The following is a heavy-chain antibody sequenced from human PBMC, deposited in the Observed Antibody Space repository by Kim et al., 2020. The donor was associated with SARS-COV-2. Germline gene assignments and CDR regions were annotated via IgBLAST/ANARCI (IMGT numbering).Heavy chain of an antibody. J-gene: IGHJ5*02. CDR3: AKDPIYYYDSSTNKEQNWFDP. CDR1: GFTFDDYA. Sequence: GGSLRLSCAASGFTFDDYAMHWVRQAPGKGLEWVSGISWNSGSIGYADSVKGRFTISRDNAKNSLYLQMNSLRAEDTALYYCAKDPIYYYDSSTNKEQNWFDPWGQGTLVTVSS. CDR2: ISWNSGSI. D-gene: IGHD3-22*01. V-gene: IGHV3-9*01.